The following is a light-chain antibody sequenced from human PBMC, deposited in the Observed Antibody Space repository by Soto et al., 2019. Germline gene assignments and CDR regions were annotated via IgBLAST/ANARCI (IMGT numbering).Light chain of an antibody. CDR2: DAS. J-gene: IGKJ2*01. CDR1: QSVSSY. V-gene: IGKV3-11*01. Sequence: EIVLTQSPATLSLSPGERATLSCRASQSVSSYLAWYQQKPGQAPRLLIYDASNRATGIPARFSGSGSGTDFTLTISSLEPEYFAVYYCQQRSNWPMYTFGQGTKLEIK. CDR3: QQRSNWPMYT.